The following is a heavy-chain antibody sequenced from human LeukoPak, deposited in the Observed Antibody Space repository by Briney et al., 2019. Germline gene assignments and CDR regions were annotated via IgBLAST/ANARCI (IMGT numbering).Heavy chain of an antibody. J-gene: IGHJ4*02. CDR1: GFTFNTYA. D-gene: IGHD4-11*01. V-gene: IGHV3-23*01. Sequence: GGSLRLSCAASGFTFNTYAMSWVRQAPGKGLELVSAITGSGDDTFHADSVKGRFTISRDNSRNTLYMDMNSLRVEDMAIYYCAKGSRSSRPYSFDFWGQGILVTVSS. CDR3: AKGSRSSRPYSFDF. CDR2: ITGSGDDT.